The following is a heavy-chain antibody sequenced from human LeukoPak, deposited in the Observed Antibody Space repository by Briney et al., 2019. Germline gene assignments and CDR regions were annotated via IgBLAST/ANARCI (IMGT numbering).Heavy chain of an antibody. D-gene: IGHD4-17*01. V-gene: IGHV4-31*11. Sequence: SETLSLTCAVYGGSFSGYYWSWIRQHPGKGLEWIGYIYYSGSTYYNPSLKSRVTISVDTSKNQFSLKLSSVTAADTAVYYCARDSGDYGDYPRLDIWGQGAMVTVSS. J-gene: IGHJ3*02. CDR1: GGSFSGYY. CDR2: IYYSGST. CDR3: ARDSGDYGDYPRLDI.